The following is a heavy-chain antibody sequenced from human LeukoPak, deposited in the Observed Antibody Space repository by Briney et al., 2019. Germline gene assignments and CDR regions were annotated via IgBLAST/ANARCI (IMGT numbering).Heavy chain of an antibody. CDR3: ARRPLIVVVPAAALDY. V-gene: IGHV1-18*01. Sequence: ASVKVSCTASGYTFTSYGISWVRQAPGQGLEWMGWISAYNGNTNYAQKLQGRVTMTTDTSTSTAYMELRSLRSDDTAVYYCARRPLIVVVPAAALDYWGQGTLVTVSS. CDR1: GYTFTSYG. CDR2: ISAYNGNT. J-gene: IGHJ4*02. D-gene: IGHD2-2*01.